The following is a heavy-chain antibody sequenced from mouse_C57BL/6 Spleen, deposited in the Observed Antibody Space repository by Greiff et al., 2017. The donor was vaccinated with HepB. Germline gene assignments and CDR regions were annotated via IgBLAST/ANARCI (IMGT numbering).Heavy chain of an antibody. CDR2: ISSGSSTI. Sequence: EVMLVESGGGLVKPGGSLKLSCAASGFTFSDYGMHWVRQAPEKGLEWVAYISSGSSTIYYADTVKGRFTISRDNAKYTLFLQMTSLRSEDTAMYYCARRTGAWFAYWGQGTLVTVSA. V-gene: IGHV5-17*01. CDR3: ARRTGAWFAY. CDR1: GFTFSDYG. J-gene: IGHJ3*01.